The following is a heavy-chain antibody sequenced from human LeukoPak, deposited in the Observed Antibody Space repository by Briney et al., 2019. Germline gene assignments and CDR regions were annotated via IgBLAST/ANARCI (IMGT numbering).Heavy chain of an antibody. CDR1: VYTFTSYD. J-gene: IGHJ4*02. CDR2: MNPQSGYT. CDR3: ARVIGSIDY. Sequence: GASVTVSFKSSVYTFTSYDINWVRQATGQGLEWMGWMNPQSGYTGYAQKFQGRVTMTRDTSISTAYMELGSLRSEDTAMYYCARVIGSIDYWGQGTLVTVSS. V-gene: IGHV1-8*01. D-gene: IGHD1-26*01.